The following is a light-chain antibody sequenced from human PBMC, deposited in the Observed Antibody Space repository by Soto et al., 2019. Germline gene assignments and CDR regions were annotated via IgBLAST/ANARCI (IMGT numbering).Light chain of an antibody. J-gene: IGKJ5*01. Sequence: DIQMTQSPSTLSASVGGRVTITCRASQSVGTWVAWYQQKPGKAPKLLIYGASNLESGVPSRFSGSGSGTEFTLTISSLEPEDFAVYYCQQRSNWPWITFGQGTRLEIK. CDR1: QSVGTW. V-gene: IGKV1-5*01. CDR2: GAS. CDR3: QQRSNWPWIT.